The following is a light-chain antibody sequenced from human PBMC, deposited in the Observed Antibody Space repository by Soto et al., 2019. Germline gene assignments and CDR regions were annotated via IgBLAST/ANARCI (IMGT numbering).Light chain of an antibody. CDR2: DAS. CDR1: QSVSSY. V-gene: IGKV3-11*01. J-gene: IGKJ3*01. Sequence: EIVLTQSPATLSLSPGERATLSCRASQSVSSYLAWYQQKPGQAPRLLIYDASNRATGIPARFSGSGSGTDFALTISSLEPEDFAVYYGQQRSNWPRVFGPGTKVDIK. CDR3: QQRSNWPRV.